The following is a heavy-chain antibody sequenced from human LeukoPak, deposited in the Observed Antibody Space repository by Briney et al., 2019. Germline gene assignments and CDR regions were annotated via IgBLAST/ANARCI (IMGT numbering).Heavy chain of an antibody. J-gene: IGHJ4*02. CDR2: IWYDGSNK. CDR3: ARSRLHARWYFDY. Sequence: GGSLRLSCAASGFTFSSYGMHWVRRAPGKGLEGVAVIWYDGSNKYYADSVKGRFTISRDNSKNTLYLQMNSLRAEDTAVYYCARSRLHARWYFDYWGQGTLVTVSS. V-gene: IGHV3-33*01. D-gene: IGHD4-11*01. CDR1: GFTFSSYG.